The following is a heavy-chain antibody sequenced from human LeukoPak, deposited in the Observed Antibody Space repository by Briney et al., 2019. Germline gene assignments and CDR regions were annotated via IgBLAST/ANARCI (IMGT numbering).Heavy chain of an antibody. CDR2: ISTSSTRI. Sequence: GGSLRLSCAASGFTFSDYYMSWIRQAPGKGLEWVSYISTSSTRIFYADSVKGRFTISRDDAKNSLYLQMNSLRAEDTAVYYCARDYGLDCSSISCWEPLEVWGQGTLVTVSS. V-gene: IGHV3-11*04. J-gene: IGHJ4*02. CDR1: GFTFSDYY. D-gene: IGHD2-2*01. CDR3: ARDYGLDCSSISCWEPLEV.